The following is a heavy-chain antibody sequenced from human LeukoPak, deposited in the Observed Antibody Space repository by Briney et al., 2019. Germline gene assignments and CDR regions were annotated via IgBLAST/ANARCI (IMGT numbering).Heavy chain of an antibody. CDR3: AKGHYYGSGSLDY. Sequence: VRXAXXKGLXWVSAIGGRDGSTYYADSVKGRFTISRDNSKNTLYVQMNSLRAEDTAVYYCAKGHYYGSGSLDYWGQGTLVTVSS. D-gene: IGHD3-10*01. V-gene: IGHV3-23*01. J-gene: IGHJ4*02. CDR2: IGGRDGST.